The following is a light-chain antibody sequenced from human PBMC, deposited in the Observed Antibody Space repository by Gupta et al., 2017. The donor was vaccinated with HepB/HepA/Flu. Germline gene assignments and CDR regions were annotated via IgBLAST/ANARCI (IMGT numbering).Light chain of an antibody. CDR2: NSD. CDR1: SSNIGRNT. V-gene: IGLV1-44*01. CDR3: AAWDDSLKAYV. J-gene: IGLJ1*01. Sequence: SVLTPPPSASGTPGQTVTIPSSGSSSNIGRNTVDWYQHVPGTAPKLLIYNSDQRPSGVPDRFSGSKSDTSASLATSGLHSEDEADYYCAAWDDSLKAYVFGSGTKVTVL.